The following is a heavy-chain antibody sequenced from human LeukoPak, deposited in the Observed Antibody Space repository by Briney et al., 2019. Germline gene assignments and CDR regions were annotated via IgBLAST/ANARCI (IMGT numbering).Heavy chain of an antibody. Sequence: PGGSLRLSCAASGFTFSDHYMSWICQAPGKGLEWVSYISSSGSTIYYADSVKGRFTISRDNAKNSLYLQMNSPRAEDTAVYYCARGPEPYSGSYYDYWGQGTLVTVSS. D-gene: IGHD1-26*01. V-gene: IGHV3-11*04. CDR1: GFTFSDHY. J-gene: IGHJ4*02. CDR2: ISSSGSTI. CDR3: ARGPEPYSGSYYDY.